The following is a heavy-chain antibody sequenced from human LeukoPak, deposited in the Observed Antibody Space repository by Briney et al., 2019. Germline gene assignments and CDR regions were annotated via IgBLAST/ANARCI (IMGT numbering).Heavy chain of an antibody. V-gene: IGHV4-38-2*02. Sequence: SETLSLTCTVSGYSISSGYYWGWIRQPPGKGLEWIGSIYHSGSTYYNPSLKSRVTISVDTSKNQFPLKLSSVTAADTAVYYCARAGGDIVVVVAATGWFDPWGQGTLVTVSS. CDR2: IYHSGST. J-gene: IGHJ5*02. D-gene: IGHD2-15*01. CDR1: GYSISSGYY. CDR3: ARAGGDIVVVVAATGWFDP.